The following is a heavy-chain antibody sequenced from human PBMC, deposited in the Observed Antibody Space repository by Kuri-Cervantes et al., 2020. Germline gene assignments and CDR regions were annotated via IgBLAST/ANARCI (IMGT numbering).Heavy chain of an antibody. CDR2: IDWDDDK. CDR1: GFSLSNARMG. D-gene: IGHD6-19*01. V-gene: IGHV2-70D*14. Sequence: SGPTLVKPTETLTLTCTVSGFSLSNARMGVSWIRQPPGKALEWLARIDWDDDKFYSTSLKTRLTISKDTSKNQVVLTMTNMDPVDTATYYCARLEGGSGWYYFDYWGQGTLVTVSS. J-gene: IGHJ4*02. CDR3: ARLEGGSGWYYFDY.